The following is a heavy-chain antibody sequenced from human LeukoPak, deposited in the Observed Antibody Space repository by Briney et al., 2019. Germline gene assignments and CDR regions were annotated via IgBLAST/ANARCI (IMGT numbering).Heavy chain of an antibody. CDR1: GFTFSSYS. CDR3: ARVKQGLRFLEWSEYYYYYMDV. V-gene: IGHV3-21*01. D-gene: IGHD3-3*01. Sequence: GGSLRLSCAASGFTFSSYSMKWVRQAPGEGLEWLSSISNSSSYIYYADSVKGRFTISRDNAKNSLYLQMNSLRAEDTAVYYCARVKQGLRFLEWSEYYYYYMDVWGKGTTVTVSS. J-gene: IGHJ6*03. CDR2: ISNSSSYI.